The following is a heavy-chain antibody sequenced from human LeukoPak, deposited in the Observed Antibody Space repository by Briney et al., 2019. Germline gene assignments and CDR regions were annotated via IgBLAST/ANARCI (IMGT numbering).Heavy chain of an antibody. CDR3: AILSRSYYYDSSGSNDY. CDR1: GGSISSGSYY. V-gene: IGHV4-61*02. J-gene: IGHJ4*02. Sequence: SETLSLTCTVSGGSISSGSYYWSWIRQPAGKGLEWIGRIYTSGSTNYNPSLKSRVTISVDTSKNQFSLKLSSVTAADTAVYYCAILSRSYYYDSSGSNDYWGQGTLVTVSS. D-gene: IGHD3-22*01. CDR2: IYTSGST.